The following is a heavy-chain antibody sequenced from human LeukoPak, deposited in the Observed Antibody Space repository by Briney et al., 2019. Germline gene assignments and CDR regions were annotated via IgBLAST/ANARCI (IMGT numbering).Heavy chain of an antibody. D-gene: IGHD4-17*01. CDR2: IHYTGTT. CDR1: GDSTNTYF. V-gene: IGHV4-59*01. Sequence: SETLSLTCTISGDSTNTYFWSWIRQPPGKGLEWIGYIHYTGTTNYNPSLKSRVTISVDTSKNQFSLKVSSVTAADTGVYYCASKSTDHGELRFDYWGQGTLVTVSS. CDR3: ASKSTDHGELRFDY. J-gene: IGHJ4*02.